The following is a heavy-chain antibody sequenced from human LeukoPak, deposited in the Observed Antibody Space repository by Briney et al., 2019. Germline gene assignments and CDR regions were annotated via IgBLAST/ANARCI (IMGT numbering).Heavy chain of an antibody. V-gene: IGHV3-23*01. CDR3: AKDTSADGYNYHYFDD. CDR1: GFTFSSYA. CDR2: ISGSGGST. Sequence: GGSLRLSCAASGFTFSSYAMSWVRQAPGKGLEWVSAISGSGGSTYYADSVKGRFTISRDNSKNTLYLQMNSLRAEDTAVYYCAKDTSADGYNYHYFDDWGQGTLVTVSS. D-gene: IGHD5-24*01. J-gene: IGHJ4*02.